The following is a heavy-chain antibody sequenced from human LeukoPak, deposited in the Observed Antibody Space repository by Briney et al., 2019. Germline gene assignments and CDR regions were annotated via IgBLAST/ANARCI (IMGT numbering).Heavy chain of an antibody. V-gene: IGHV3-11*01. J-gene: IGHJ5*02. CDR2: ISSSGSTI. Sequence: GGSLRLSCAASGFTFSDYYMSWIRQAPGKGLGWVSYISSSGSTIYYADSVKGRFTISRDNAKNSLYLQMNSLRAEDTAVYYCARVRDSSGWYWFDPWGQGTLVTVSS. CDR3: ARVRDSSGWYWFDP. CDR1: GFTFSDYY. D-gene: IGHD6-19*01.